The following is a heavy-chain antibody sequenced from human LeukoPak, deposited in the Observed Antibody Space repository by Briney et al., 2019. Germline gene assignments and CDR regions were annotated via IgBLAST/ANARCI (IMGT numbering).Heavy chain of an antibody. CDR1: GFTISSNY. V-gene: IGHV3-66*01. CDR2: IYNSGGT. D-gene: IGHD2-15*01. J-gene: IGHJ4*02. CDR3: ARASFWFDYSGYYFDS. Sequence: GESLRHSCAASGFTISSNYMSWVRQAPGKGLEWVSVIYNSGGTYYADSVKGRFTISRDNSKNTVSLQMNSLRAEDTAVYYCARASFWFDYSGYYFDSWGQGTLVTVSS.